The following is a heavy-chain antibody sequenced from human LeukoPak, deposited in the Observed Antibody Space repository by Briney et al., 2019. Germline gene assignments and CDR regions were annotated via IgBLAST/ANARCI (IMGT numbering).Heavy chain of an antibody. CDR2: ISASGGST. CDR1: GLTSRSCV. D-gene: IGHD3-10*01. J-gene: IGHJ5*02. Sequence: PGGSLRLSCAASGLTSRSCVMSWVRQAPGKGLEWVSGISASGGSTYYADAVKGRFTISRDISKNTLYLQMSSLRAEDTAIYYCAQASSDYFGSGSLTSWGQGTLVTVSS. CDR3: AQASSDYFGSGSLTS. V-gene: IGHV3-23*01.